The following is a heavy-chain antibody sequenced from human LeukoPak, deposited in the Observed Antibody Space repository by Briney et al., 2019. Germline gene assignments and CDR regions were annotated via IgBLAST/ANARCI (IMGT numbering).Heavy chain of an antibody. J-gene: IGHJ4*02. Sequence: GQSLRLSCTASGFTFGDYLMSWFRQAPGKGLEWIGFISGGTTEYAASVKGRFTISRDDSTSIAYLQMNSLTTEDTAVYYCSRGSGWLSVYWGQGTLVTVSS. V-gene: IGHV3-49*03. CDR2: ISGGTT. D-gene: IGHD6-19*01. CDR3: SRGSGWLSVY. CDR1: GFTFGDYL.